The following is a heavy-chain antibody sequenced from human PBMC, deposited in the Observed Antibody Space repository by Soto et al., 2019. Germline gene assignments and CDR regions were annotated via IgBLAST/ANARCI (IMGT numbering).Heavy chain of an antibody. Sequence: PGGSLRLSCAASGFTFNTYWMHWVRQAPGKGLVWVSRIKSDGTITNYADSVKGRFTISRDNARNTLYLQMNSLRVDDTAIYYCVRDSGYGGNSFGPWGHGTLVTVSS. J-gene: IGHJ5*02. CDR3: VRDSGYGGNSFGP. CDR1: GFTFNTYW. D-gene: IGHD5-12*01. CDR2: IKSDGTIT. V-gene: IGHV3-74*01.